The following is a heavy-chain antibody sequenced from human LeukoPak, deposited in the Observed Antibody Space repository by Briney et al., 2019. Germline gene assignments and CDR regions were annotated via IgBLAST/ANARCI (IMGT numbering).Heavy chain of an antibody. CDR1: GFTFSDYY. CDR2: IKPDGSET. CDR3: LADGGY. Sequence: PGGSLRLSCAASGFTFSDYYMSWIRQAPGKGLEWVANIKPDGSETCYVDSVKGRFTVTRDNAQSSLHLQMDSLRGEDTAVYYCLADGGYWGQGTLVTVSS. V-gene: IGHV3-7*01. J-gene: IGHJ4*02. D-gene: IGHD3-10*01.